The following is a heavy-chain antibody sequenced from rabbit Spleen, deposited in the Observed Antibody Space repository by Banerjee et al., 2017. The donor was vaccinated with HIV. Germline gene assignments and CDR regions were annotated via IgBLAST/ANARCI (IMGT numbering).Heavy chain of an antibody. J-gene: IGHJ4*01. CDR2: IDPLFAST. CDR1: GFDFSAYG. CDR3: VRDRANIGGDYGPYYFDL. D-gene: IGHD2-1*01. V-gene: IGHV1S47*01. Sequence: QEQLKEAGGGLVQPGGSLTLSCKASGFDFSAYGVSWVRQAPGKGLEWIGYIDPLFASTYYASWVNGRFTISRHNAQNTLYLQLNSLTAADTATYFCVRDRANIGGDYGPYYFDLWGQGTLVTVS.